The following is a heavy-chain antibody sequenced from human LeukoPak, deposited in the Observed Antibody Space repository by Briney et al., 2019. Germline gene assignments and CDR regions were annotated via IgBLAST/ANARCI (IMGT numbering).Heavy chain of an antibody. V-gene: IGHV3-64*01. CDR2: ISSNGGST. Sequence: GGSLRLSCAASGFTFSSYAMHWVRQAPGKGLVYVSAISSNGGSTYYANSVKGRFTISRDNSKNTLYLQMGSLRAEDMAVYYCARGSIAARPGKFDPWGQGTLVTVSS. D-gene: IGHD6-6*01. CDR3: ARGSIAARPGKFDP. J-gene: IGHJ5*02. CDR1: GFTFSSYA.